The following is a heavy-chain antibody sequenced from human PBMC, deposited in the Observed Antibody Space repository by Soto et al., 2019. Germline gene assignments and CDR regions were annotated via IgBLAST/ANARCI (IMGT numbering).Heavy chain of an antibody. D-gene: IGHD6-6*01. CDR2: ISGSGGNT. CDR3: AKEGSSSVHGDAFDI. Sequence: GGSLRLSCAASGFTFSSYAMSWVLQAPGKGLEWVSAISGSGGNTYYADSVKGRFTISRDNSKNKLYLQMNSLRAEETAVYYCAKEGSSSVHGDAFDIWGQGTMVTVSS. CDR1: GFTFSSYA. V-gene: IGHV3-23*01. J-gene: IGHJ3*02.